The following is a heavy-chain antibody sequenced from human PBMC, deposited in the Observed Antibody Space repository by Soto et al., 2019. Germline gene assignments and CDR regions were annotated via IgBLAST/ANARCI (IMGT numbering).Heavy chain of an antibody. CDR3: TTVLDMASSSGATRRDWYFDL. J-gene: IGHJ2*01. CDR1: GFTFSNAW. D-gene: IGHD3-22*01. CDR2: IKSKTDGGTT. Sequence: EVQLVESGGGLVKPGGSLRLSCAASGFTFSNAWMNWVRQAPGKGLEWVGRIKSKTDGGTTDYAAPVKGRFTISRDDSKNTLYLQMNSLKTEDTAVYYCTTVLDMASSSGATRRDWYFDLWGRGTLVTVSS. V-gene: IGHV3-15*07.